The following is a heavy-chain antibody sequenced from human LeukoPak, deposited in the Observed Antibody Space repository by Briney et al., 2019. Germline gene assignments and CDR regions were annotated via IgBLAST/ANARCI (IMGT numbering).Heavy chain of an antibody. V-gene: IGHV4-34*01. Sequence: SETLSLTCVVYGGSFSGYHWSWIRQSPGKGLEWIGEINHRGSTNYNPSLKRRVTMSLDTSKNQFSLKLSSVTAADTAVYYCAKSRYGSGSYNWFDPWGQGTLVTVSS. CDR1: GGSFSGYH. D-gene: IGHD3-10*01. J-gene: IGHJ5*02. CDR3: AKSRYGSGSYNWFDP. CDR2: INHRGST.